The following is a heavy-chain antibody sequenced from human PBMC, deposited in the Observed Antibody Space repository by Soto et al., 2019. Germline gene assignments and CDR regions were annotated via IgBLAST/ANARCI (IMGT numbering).Heavy chain of an antibody. CDR3: ARGRLGYNGNYGLGSGYFDY. J-gene: IGHJ4*02. D-gene: IGHD1-7*01. V-gene: IGHV4-34*01. CDR2: INHSGST. CDR1: GWTFSGYY. Sequence: PSETLSLTCAASGWTFSGYYWSWIRQPPGKGLEWIGEINHSGSTNYDTSLKSRVTISVDTSKNQVSLKMSSVKAADTAVYYCARGRLGYNGNYGLGSGYFDYWGQGTLVTVSS.